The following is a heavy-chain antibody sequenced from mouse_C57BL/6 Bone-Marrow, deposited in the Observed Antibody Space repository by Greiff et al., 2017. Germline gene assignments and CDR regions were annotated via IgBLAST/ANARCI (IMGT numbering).Heavy chain of an antibody. CDR1: CYTFTSYW. CDR3: ARAWGAY. V-gene: IGHV1-69*01. Sequence: VPLQQPGAELVMPGASVKLSCKASCYTFTSYWMPWVKQRPGQGLAWIGEIDPSDSYTNYNQKFKGKSTLTVDKSSSTAYMQLSSLTSEDTAVYYCARAWGAYWGQGTLVTVSA. CDR2: IDPSDSYT. J-gene: IGHJ3*01.